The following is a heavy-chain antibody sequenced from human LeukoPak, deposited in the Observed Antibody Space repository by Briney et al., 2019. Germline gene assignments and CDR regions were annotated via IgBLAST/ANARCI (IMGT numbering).Heavy chain of an antibody. CDR1: GFTFSSYG. CDR2: ISRDGTQQ. J-gene: IGHJ4*02. D-gene: IGHD3-22*01. Sequence: GGSLRLSCAASGFTFSSYGMHWVRQAPGEGLEWVAVISRDGTQQYYADSVKGRFTISRDNSKNTLYLQMNSLRAEDTAVYYCAKVSTSSGYYSDFHYWGQGTLVTVSS. CDR3: AKVSTSSGYYSDFHY. V-gene: IGHV3-30*19.